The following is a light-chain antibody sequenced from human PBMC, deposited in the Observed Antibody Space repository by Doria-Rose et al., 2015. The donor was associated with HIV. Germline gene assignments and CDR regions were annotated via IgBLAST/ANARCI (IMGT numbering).Light chain of an antibody. V-gene: IGKV1-5*03. Sequence: SASVGDRVTITCRASQSISSWLAWYQQKPGKAPKLLIYKASSLESWVLSRFSGSGSGTEFTLTISSLQPDDFATYNCQQYNSYPWTFGQGTKVEIK. CDR3: QQYNSYPWT. CDR2: KAS. J-gene: IGKJ1*01. CDR1: QSISSW.